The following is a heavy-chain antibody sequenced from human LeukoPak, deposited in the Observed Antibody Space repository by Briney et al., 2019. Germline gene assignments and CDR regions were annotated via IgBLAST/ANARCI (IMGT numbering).Heavy chain of an antibody. CDR3: ARAKLQYYGMDV. Sequence: SRTLSLTCTVSGGSISSGGYYWSWIRQHPGKGLEWIGYIYYSGSTYYNPSLKSRVTISVDTSKNQFSLKLSSVTAADTAVYYCARAKLQYYGMDVWGQGTTVTVSS. CDR2: IYYSGST. J-gene: IGHJ6*02. CDR1: GGSISSGGYY. D-gene: IGHD4-11*01. V-gene: IGHV4-31*03.